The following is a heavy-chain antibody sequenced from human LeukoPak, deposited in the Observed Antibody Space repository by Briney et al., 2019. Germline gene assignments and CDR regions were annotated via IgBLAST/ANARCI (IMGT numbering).Heavy chain of an antibody. J-gene: IGHJ6*03. V-gene: IGHV4-39*07. D-gene: IGHD3-10*01. CDR2: IYYSGST. Sequence: SETLSLTCTVSGGSISSSSYYWGWIRQPPGKGLEWIGSIYYSGSTNYNPSLKSRVTISVDTSKNQFSLKLSSVTAADTAVYYCAGEVYGSGSYYNPNPYYYYYMDVWGKGTTVTISS. CDR1: GGSISSSSYY. CDR3: AGEVYGSGSYYNPNPYYYYYMDV.